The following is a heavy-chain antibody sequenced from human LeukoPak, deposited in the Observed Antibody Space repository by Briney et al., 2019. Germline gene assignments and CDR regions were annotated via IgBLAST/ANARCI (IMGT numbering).Heavy chain of an antibody. D-gene: IGHD3-10*01. Sequence: PSETLSLTCAVSGDSLSSDRYSWNWIRQPPGKGLEWIGYMYQSGSIDYNPSLKSRATISVDRSKNQFSLTLTSVTAADTAMYYCARGSTYYYGSGTPLNFDSWGQGTLVTVSS. V-gene: IGHV4-30-2*01. CDR3: ARGSTYYYGSGTPLNFDS. CDR2: MYQSGSI. CDR1: GDSLSSDRYS. J-gene: IGHJ4*02.